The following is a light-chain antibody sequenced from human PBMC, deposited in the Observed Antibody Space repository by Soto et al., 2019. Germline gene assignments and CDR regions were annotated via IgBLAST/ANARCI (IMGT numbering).Light chain of an antibody. V-gene: IGLV2-8*01. J-gene: IGLJ1*01. Sequence: QSVLTQPPSASGSPGQSVTISCTGTSSDVGGYNYVSWYQQHPGKAPKLMIYEVSKRPSGVPDRFSGSKSGNTASLTVSGLQAEDEADYYCSSYAGSTSYVFGTANKVTV. CDR2: EVS. CDR3: SSYAGSTSYV. CDR1: SSDVGGYNY.